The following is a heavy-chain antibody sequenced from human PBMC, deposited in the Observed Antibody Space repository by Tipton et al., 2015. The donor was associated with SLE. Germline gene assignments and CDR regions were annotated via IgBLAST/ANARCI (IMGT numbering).Heavy chain of an antibody. V-gene: IGHV4-38-2*01. Sequence: TLSLTCAVSGYSISSGYYWGWIRQPPGKGLEWIGSIYHGGSTYYNPSLKSRVTMSVDTSKNQFSLKLSSVTAADTAVYYCARGGGDFWSGPDAFDIWGQGTMVPVSS. CDR1: GYSISSGYY. D-gene: IGHD3-3*01. CDR3: ARGGGDFWSGPDAFDI. J-gene: IGHJ3*02. CDR2: IYHGGST.